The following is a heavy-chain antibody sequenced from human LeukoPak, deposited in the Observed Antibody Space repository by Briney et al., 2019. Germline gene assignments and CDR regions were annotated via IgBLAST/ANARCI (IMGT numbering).Heavy chain of an antibody. CDR3: AKGFSAWSDN. V-gene: IGHV3-23*01. Sequence: PGGSLRLSCVASGFTFRGFGMSWVRQAPGKGLEWVSSIRPGAEAYYADSVKGRFTISRDNSKNMVSLEMKGLRAEDMAVYYCAKGFSAWSDNWGQGTLVTVSS. CDR2: IRPGAEA. CDR1: GFTFRGFG. J-gene: IGHJ4*02. D-gene: IGHD6-19*01.